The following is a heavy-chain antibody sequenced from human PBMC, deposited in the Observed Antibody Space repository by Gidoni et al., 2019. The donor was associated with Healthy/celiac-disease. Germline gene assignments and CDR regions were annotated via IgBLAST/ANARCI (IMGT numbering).Heavy chain of an antibody. CDR3: ARGRQLVRFIDPEPRGWYFDY. J-gene: IGHJ4*02. Sequence: QVQLQESGPVLVKPSEPLSLTCTVSGGSISSYYWSWIRQPPGKVLEWIGYIYYSGSTNYNPSIKSRVTISVDTSKNQFTLKVSSVTAADTAVYYCARGRQLVRFIDPEPRGWYFDYWGQGTLVTVSS. CDR1: GGSISSYY. CDR2: IYYSGST. D-gene: IGHD6-6*01. V-gene: IGHV4-59*01.